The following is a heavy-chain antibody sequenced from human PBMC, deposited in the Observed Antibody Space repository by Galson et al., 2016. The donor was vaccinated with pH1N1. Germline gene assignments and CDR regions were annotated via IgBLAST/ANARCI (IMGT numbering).Heavy chain of an antibody. D-gene: IGHD4-17*01. CDR1: GYSISSGYH. CDR3: ARDRGFLSVTTSAFHM. CDR2: ISHSGST. V-gene: IGHV4-38-2*02. J-gene: IGHJ3*02. Sequence: LTCAVSGYSISSGYHWGWIRQPPGKGLEWIGSISHSGSTYYNPSLKSRVTISVETSKNQSSLKLTSVTAADTAIYYCARDRGFLSVTTSAFHMWGQGTMVTVSS.